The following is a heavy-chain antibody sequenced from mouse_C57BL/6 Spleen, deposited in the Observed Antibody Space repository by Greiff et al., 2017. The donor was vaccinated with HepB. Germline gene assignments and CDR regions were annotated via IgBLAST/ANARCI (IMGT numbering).Heavy chain of an antibody. CDR1: GYTFTSYW. J-gene: IGHJ4*01. D-gene: IGHD3-1*01. CDR2: IHPNSGST. Sequence: QVQLQQPGAELVKPGASVKLSCKASGYTFTSYWMHWVKQRPGQGLEWIGMIHPNSGSTNYNEKFKSKATLTVDKSSSTAYMQLSSLTSEDSAVYYCARSGGPYYAMDYWGQGTSVTVSS. V-gene: IGHV1-64*01. CDR3: ARSGGPYYAMDY.